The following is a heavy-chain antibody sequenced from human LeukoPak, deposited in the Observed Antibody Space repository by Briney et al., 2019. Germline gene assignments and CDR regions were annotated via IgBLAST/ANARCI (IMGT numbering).Heavy chain of an antibody. J-gene: IGHJ5*02. CDR1: GFNFINAW. D-gene: IGHD3-10*01. CDR2: IKSKTDGGTT. CDR3: TRSSDGSGIDWFDP. Sequence: GGSLRLSCAASGFNFINAWMSWVRQAPGKGLEWVGRIKSKTDGGTTDYAAPVKGRFTISRDDSKNTLYLQMNSLKTGDTAVYYCTRSSDGSGIDWFDPWGQGTLVTVSS. V-gene: IGHV3-15*01.